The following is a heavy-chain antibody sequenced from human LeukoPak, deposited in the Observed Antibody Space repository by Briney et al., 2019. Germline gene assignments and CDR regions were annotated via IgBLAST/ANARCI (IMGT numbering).Heavy chain of an antibody. J-gene: IGHJ4*02. Sequence: GGSLRLSCAASGFTFDDYAMHWVRHAPGKGLEWVSGISWNSGSIGYADSVKGRFTISRDNAKNSLYLQMNSLRAEDTALYYCAKERGDGYNYGNFDYWGQGTLVTVSS. D-gene: IGHD5-24*01. V-gene: IGHV3-9*01. CDR2: ISWNSGSI. CDR1: GFTFDDYA. CDR3: AKERGDGYNYGNFDY.